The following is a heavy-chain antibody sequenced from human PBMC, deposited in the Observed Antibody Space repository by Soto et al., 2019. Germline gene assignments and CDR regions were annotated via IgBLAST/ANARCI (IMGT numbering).Heavy chain of an antibody. J-gene: IGHJ3*02. CDR1: GGSISSYY. D-gene: IGHD6-19*01. Sequence: QVQLQESGPGLVKPSETLSLTCTVSGGSISSYYWSWIRQPPGKGLEWIGYIYYSGSTNYNPSLKSRVTISVDTSKSQFSLKLSSVTAADTAVYYCARDTTFGVYSSGWSGDDAFDIWGQGTMLTVSS. V-gene: IGHV4-59*01. CDR2: IYYSGST. CDR3: ARDTTFGVYSSGWSGDDAFDI.